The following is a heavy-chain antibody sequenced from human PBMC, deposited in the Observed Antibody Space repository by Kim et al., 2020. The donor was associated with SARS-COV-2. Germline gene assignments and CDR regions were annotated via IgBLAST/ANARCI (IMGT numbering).Heavy chain of an antibody. V-gene: IGHV4-34*01. CDR2: INHSGST. Sequence: SETLSLTCAVYGGSFSGYYWSWIRQPPGKGLEWIGEINHSGSTNYNPSLKSRVTISVDTSKNQFSLKLSSVTAADTAVYYCARYCSSTSCYQENWFDPWGQGTLVTVSS. CDR1: GGSFSGYY. CDR3: ARYCSSTSCYQENWFDP. J-gene: IGHJ5*02. D-gene: IGHD2-2*01.